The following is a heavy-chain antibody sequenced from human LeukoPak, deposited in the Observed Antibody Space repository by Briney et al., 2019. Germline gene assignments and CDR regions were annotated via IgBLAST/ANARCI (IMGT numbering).Heavy chain of an antibody. CDR3: ARGGWAFGVVILYDGPIDY. Sequence: GGSLRLSCAATGFTFSSYWMHWVRHAPGKGLGWVSRINSDGSSTSYADSVKGRFTISRDNAKNTLYLQMNSLRAEDTAVYYCARGGWAFGVVILYDGPIDYWGQGTLVTVSS. CDR2: INSDGSST. D-gene: IGHD3-3*01. J-gene: IGHJ4*02. CDR1: GFTFSSYW. V-gene: IGHV3-74*01.